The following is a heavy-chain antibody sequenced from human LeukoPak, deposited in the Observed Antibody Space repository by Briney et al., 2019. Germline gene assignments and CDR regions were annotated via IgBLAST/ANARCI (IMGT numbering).Heavy chain of an antibody. J-gene: IGHJ4*02. CDR3: ARQIAAAGNNFDY. Sequence: GESLKISCKGSGYSFTSYWIGWVRQMPGKGLEWMGIIYPGDSDTRYSPSFQGQVTISADKSISTAYLQWSSLKASDTAMYYYARQIAAAGNNFDYWGQGTLVTVSS. V-gene: IGHV5-51*01. CDR2: IYPGDSDT. D-gene: IGHD6-13*01. CDR1: GYSFTSYW.